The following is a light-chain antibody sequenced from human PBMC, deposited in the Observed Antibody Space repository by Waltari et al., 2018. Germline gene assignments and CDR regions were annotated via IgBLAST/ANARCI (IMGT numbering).Light chain of an antibody. V-gene: IGLV2-14*03. J-gene: IGLJ2*01. CDR2: EVS. CDR3: ISYSSSTTLGV. CDR1: SSDVGAYNY. Sequence: QSALTQPASVSGSPGQSITISCTGSSSDVGAYNYVSWYQQHPGKPPKLMIYEVSNRPSGVSNRFSGSKSGTTASLTISWLLAEDEADYYCISYSSSTTLGVFGGGTKLTVL.